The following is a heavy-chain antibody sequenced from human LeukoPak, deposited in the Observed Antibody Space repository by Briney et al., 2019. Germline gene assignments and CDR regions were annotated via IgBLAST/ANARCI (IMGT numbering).Heavy chain of an antibody. Sequence: ASVKVSCKASGYTFTSYYMHWVRQAPGQGLEWMGIINPSGGSTSYAQKFQGRVTMTRDTSTSTVYMELSSLRSEDTAVYYCARKDSVSRGLYYYYYGVDVWGQGTTVTVSS. V-gene: IGHV1-46*01. CDR2: INPSGGST. CDR3: ARKDSVSRGLYYYYYGVDV. D-gene: IGHD3-10*01. J-gene: IGHJ6*02. CDR1: GYTFTSYY.